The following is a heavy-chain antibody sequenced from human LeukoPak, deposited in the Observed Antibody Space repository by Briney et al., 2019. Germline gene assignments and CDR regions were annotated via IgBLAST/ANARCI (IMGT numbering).Heavy chain of an antibody. CDR2: IRYDGSNK. Sequence: PGGSLRLSCAASGFTFSSYGMHWVRQAPGKGLEWVAFIRYDGSNKYYADSVKGRFTISRDNSKNTLYLQMNSLRAEDTAVYYCAKDLLVVPAAWSHPGYWGQGTLVTVSS. J-gene: IGHJ4*02. V-gene: IGHV3-30*02. CDR3: AKDLLVVPAAWSHPGY. D-gene: IGHD2-2*01. CDR1: GFTFSSYG.